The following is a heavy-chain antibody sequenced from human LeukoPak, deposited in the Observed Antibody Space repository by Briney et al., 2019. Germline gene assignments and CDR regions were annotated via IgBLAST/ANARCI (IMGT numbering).Heavy chain of an antibody. V-gene: IGHV4-61*01. CDR2: IYYSGST. Sequence: PSETLSLTCTVSGGSVSSGSYYWSWIRQPPGKGLEWIGYIYYSGSTNYNPSLKSRVTISVDTSKNQFFLKLSSVTAADTAVYYCAREMIVVVPLANWFDPWGQGTLVTVST. CDR3: AREMIVVVPLANWFDP. J-gene: IGHJ5*02. D-gene: IGHD3-22*01. CDR1: GGSVSSGSYY.